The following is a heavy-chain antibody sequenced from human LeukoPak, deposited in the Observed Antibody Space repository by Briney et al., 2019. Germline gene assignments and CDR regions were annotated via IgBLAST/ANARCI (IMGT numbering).Heavy chain of an antibody. Sequence: SETLSLTCTVSGGSISSYYWSWIRQPPGKGLEWIGYIYYSGSTNYNPSLKSRVTMSVDTSKNQFSLKLSSVTAADTAVYYCAREYCSSTSCYFGGAFDIWGQGTMVTVSS. D-gene: IGHD2-2*01. J-gene: IGHJ3*02. CDR2: IYYSGST. CDR1: GGSISSYY. V-gene: IGHV4-59*12. CDR3: AREYCSSTSCYFGGAFDI.